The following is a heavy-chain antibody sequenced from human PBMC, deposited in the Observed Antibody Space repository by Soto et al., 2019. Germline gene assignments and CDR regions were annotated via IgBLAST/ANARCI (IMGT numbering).Heavy chain of an antibody. V-gene: IGHV1-18*01. Sequence: ASVKLSCKASGDTFSRYGSSSLRQSPXQGLEWMGWISGYNGDTKYAQKVQGRVTMTIDTSTYTAYMELRSLTSDDTAIYYCAKNGQPPYYYYGMDVWGQGTTVTVSS. CDR1: GDTFSRYG. CDR3: AKNGQPPYYYYGMDV. J-gene: IGHJ6*02. D-gene: IGHD2-8*01. CDR2: ISGYNGDT.